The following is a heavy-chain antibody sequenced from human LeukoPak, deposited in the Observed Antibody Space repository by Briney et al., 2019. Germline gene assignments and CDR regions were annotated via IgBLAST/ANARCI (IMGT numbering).Heavy chain of an antibody. CDR2: IYYSGGT. V-gene: IGHV4-59*01. CDR1: GASISGYY. D-gene: IGHD3-22*01. J-gene: IGHJ4*02. Sequence: SETLSLSCTVSGASISGYYWSWIRQPPGKGLEWIGYIYYSGGTNYNPSLKSGVAISVDTSKSQFSLKLTSVTAADTAVYYFARDDGSGYYYDYWGQGTLVTVSS. CDR3: ARDDGSGYYYDY.